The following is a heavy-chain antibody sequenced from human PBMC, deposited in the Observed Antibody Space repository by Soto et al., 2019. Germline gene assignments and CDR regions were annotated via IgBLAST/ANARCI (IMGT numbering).Heavy chain of an antibody. J-gene: IGHJ6*02. V-gene: IGHV1-69*13. D-gene: IGHD6-19*01. CDR3: AKVRYSSPMGYYYGMDV. Sequence: SVKVSCKASRVAFSKFIVTWVRQAPGLGLEWVGGIIPIFGTANYAQKFQGRVTITADESTSTSYLEVNNLRSEDTAVYYCAKVRYSSPMGYYYGMDVWGQGTKVTVSS. CDR1: RVAFSKFI. CDR2: IIPIFGTA.